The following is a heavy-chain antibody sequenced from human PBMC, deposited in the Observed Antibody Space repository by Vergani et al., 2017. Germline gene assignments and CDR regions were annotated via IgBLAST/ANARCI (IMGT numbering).Heavy chain of an antibody. D-gene: IGHD6-6*01. V-gene: IGHV3-23*04. CDR3: AKDRKSIAARPVAYWFDP. CDR2: ISGSGGST. CDR1: GFTFSSYA. Sequence: VQLVESGGGVVQPGRSLRLSCAASGFTFSSYAMSWVRQAPGKGLEWVSAISGSGGSTYYADSVKGRFTISRDNSKNTLYLQMNSLRAEDTAVYYCAKDRKSIAARPVAYWFDPWGQGTLVTVSS. J-gene: IGHJ5*02.